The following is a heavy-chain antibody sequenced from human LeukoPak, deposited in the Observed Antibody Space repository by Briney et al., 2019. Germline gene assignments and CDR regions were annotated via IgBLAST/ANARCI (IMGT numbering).Heavy chain of an antibody. CDR3: AKDLSRSSYYYYFDY. CDR1: GFTPSDYA. J-gene: IGHJ4*02. Sequence: GRSLRHSSAAPGFTPSDYAMHPVPQAPGKSVERVLRINWTSGSIGYAHSVQGPFTIYRDNAKNSLYLQMNSLRAEDTALYYCAKDLSRSSYYYYFDYWGQGTLVTVSS. V-gene: IGHV3-9*02. CDR2: INWTSGSI. D-gene: IGHD6-6*01.